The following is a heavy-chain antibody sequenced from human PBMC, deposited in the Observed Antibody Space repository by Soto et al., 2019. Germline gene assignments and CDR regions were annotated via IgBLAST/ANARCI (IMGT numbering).Heavy chain of an antibody. CDR3: ARLWGSCSGGSCYSGWFDP. J-gene: IGHJ5*02. V-gene: IGHV5-10-1*03. Sequence: EVQLVQSGAEVQKPGESLRISCKGSGYDFTNYWISWVRQMPGKGLEWMGRIDPSDSYTNYSPSFQGHVTISADKSISTAYLQWNSLKASDTAMYYCARLWGSCSGGSCYSGWFDPWGQGTLVTVSS. CDR1: GYDFTNYW. D-gene: IGHD2-15*01. CDR2: IDPSDSYT.